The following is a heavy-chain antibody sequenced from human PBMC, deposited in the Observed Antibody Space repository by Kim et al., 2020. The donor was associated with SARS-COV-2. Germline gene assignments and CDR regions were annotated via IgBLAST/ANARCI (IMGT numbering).Heavy chain of an antibody. V-gene: IGHV4-59*01. J-gene: IGHJ4*02. D-gene: IGHD6-19*01. CDR3: ARGGYWRGTTRGVYSSGWYIAPGAPDY. CDR2: IYYSGST. CDR1: GGSISSYY. Sequence: SETLSLTCTVSGGSISSYYWSWIRQPPGKGLEWIGYIYYSGSTNYNPSLKSRVTISVDTSKNQFSLKLSSVTAADTAVYYCARGGYWRGTTRGVYSSGWYIAPGAPDYWGQGTLVTVSS.